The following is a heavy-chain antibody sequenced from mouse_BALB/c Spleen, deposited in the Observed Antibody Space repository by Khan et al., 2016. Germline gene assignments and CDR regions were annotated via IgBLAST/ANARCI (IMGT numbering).Heavy chain of an antibody. J-gene: IGHJ2*01. V-gene: IGHV5-17*02. D-gene: IGHD2-12*01. Sequence: EVELVESGGGLVQPGGSRKLSCAASGFTFSNFGMHWVRQAPEKGLEWVAYISSDSSTIYYADTVKGRFTISRDNPKNTLFLQMTSLRSEDTARYFCARSGEYDNPGYWGQGATLTVSS. CDR2: ISSDSSTI. CDR1: GFTFSNFG. CDR3: ARSGEYDNPGY.